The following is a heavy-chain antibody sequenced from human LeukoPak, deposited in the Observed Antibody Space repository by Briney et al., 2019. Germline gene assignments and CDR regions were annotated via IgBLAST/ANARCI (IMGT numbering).Heavy chain of an antibody. CDR3: ARHQVDYGDYVNAFDI. CDR2: IYYSGST. V-gene: IGHV4-39*01. J-gene: IGHJ3*02. Sequence: SETLSLTCTVSGGSISSSSYYWGWIRQPPGKGLEWIGSIYYSGSTYYNPSLKSRVTISVDTSKNQFSLKLSSVTAADTAVYYCARHQVDYGDYVNAFDIWGQGTMVTVSP. D-gene: IGHD4-17*01. CDR1: GGSISSSSYY.